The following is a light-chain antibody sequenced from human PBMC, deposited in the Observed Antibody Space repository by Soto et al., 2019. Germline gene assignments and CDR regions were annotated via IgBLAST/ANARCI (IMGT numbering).Light chain of an antibody. CDR1: QGISNY. V-gene: IGKV1-27*01. CDR3: QKYNSAPLT. J-gene: IGKJ4*01. Sequence: DIQMTQSPSSLSASVGDRVTITCLASQGISNYLAWYQQKPGKVPKLLIYAASTLQSGVPSRFSGSGSGTDFTLTISRMQPEDVATYYCQKYNSAPLTFGGGTKVEIK. CDR2: AAS.